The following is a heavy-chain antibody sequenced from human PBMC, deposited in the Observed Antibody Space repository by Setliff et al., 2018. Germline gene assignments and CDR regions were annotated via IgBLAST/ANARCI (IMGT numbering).Heavy chain of an antibody. D-gene: IGHD3-10*01. J-gene: IGHJ4*02. CDR1: TFTLGTYS. Sequence: PGGSLRLSCAASTFTLGTYSMHWVRQAPGKGLAWVSSISPYSDYIYYADSVKGRFTISRDNAKNSLYLQMNSLRADDTAVYYCARPGRSNYWDSFDYWGQGTLVTVSS. CDR3: ARPGRSNYWDSFDY. V-gene: IGHV3-21*04. CDR2: ISPYSDYI.